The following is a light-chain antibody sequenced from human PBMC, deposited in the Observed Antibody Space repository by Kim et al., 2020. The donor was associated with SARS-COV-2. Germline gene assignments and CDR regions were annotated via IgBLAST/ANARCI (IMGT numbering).Light chain of an antibody. J-gene: IGKJ2*01. CDR1: QSVLYSSNNKNY. CDR2: WAS. V-gene: IGKV4-1*01. Sequence: DIVMTQSPDSLAASLGERATINCKSSQSVLYSSNNKNYLAWYQQKPGQPPKLLIYWASTRESGVPDRFSGSGSGTDFTLTISSLQAEDVAVYYCQQYYSTPTFGQGTKLEI. CDR3: QQYYSTPT.